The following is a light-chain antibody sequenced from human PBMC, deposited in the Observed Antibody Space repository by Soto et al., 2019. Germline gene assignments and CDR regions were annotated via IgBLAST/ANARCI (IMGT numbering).Light chain of an antibody. J-gene: IGLJ2*01. CDR3: SSYTSSSTVV. V-gene: IGLV2-14*01. CDR2: DVS. CDR1: SSDVGGYNY. Sequence: QSVLTQPASVSGSPGQSITISCTGTSSDVGGYNYVSWYQQHPGKAPKLMIYDVSNRPSGVSNRFSGSKSGNTASLTISGLQADDEADYYCSSYTSSSTVVFGGGPKVTVL.